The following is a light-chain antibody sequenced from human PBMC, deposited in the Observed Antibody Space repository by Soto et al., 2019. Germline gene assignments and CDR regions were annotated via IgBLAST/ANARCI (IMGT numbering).Light chain of an antibody. J-gene: IGKJ4*01. CDR3: QQYDSSPRLT. Sequence: EIVLTQSPGTLSLSPGERATLSCRASQSVSSSYLAWYQQKPGQAPRLLIYGASSRATGIPDRFSGSGSGTDFTLTISRLEPEDFAVYYCQQYDSSPRLTFGGGTKVEIK. V-gene: IGKV3-20*01. CDR1: QSVSSSY. CDR2: GAS.